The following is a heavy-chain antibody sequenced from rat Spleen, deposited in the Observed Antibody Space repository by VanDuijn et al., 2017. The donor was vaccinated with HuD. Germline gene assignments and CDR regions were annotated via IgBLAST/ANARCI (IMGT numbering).Heavy chain of an antibody. J-gene: IGHJ2*01. CDR2: ITNTGDTT. Sequence: EVRLVESGGGLVQPGRSLKLSCVASGFIFNNYWMTWIRQAPGKGLEWVASITNTGDTTYYPDSVKDRFTISRDNAKNILNLQVSSLRSEDTATYYCTRGGEPRSWGQGVMVTVSS. V-gene: IGHV5-31*01. CDR3: TRGGEPRS. CDR1: GFIFNNYW.